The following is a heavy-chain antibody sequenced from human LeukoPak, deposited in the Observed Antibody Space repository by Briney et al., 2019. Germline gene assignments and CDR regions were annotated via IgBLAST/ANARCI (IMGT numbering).Heavy chain of an antibody. CDR2: TYYRSKWYN. CDR1: GDSVSSNSVA. J-gene: IGHJ3*02. CDR3: TRGGGAFDI. Sequence: SQTLSLTCALSGDSVSSNSVAWNWIRQSPSRGLEWLGRTYYRSKWYNDYAVSVKSRITINPDTSKNQFSLQLNSVTPEDTAVYYCTRGGGAFDIWGQGTTVTVSS. V-gene: IGHV6-1*01.